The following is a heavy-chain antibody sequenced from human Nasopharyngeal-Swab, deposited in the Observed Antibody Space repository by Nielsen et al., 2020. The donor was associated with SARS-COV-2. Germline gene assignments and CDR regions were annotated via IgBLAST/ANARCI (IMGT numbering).Heavy chain of an antibody. Sequence: GESLKISCAASEFTMSRNGMHWVRQAPGKGLEWVAYISSNSSTSYYADSVKGRFTIFRDNPKNSLYLQMNSLRDEDTALYYCARDVAIVGATLENWGQGTLVTVSS. CDR3: ARDVAIVGATLEN. D-gene: IGHD1-26*01. CDR1: EFTMSRNG. V-gene: IGHV3-48*02. CDR2: ISSNSSTS. J-gene: IGHJ4*02.